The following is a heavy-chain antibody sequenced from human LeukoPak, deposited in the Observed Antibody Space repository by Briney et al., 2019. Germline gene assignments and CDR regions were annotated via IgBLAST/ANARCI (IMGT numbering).Heavy chain of an antibody. CDR1: GFSVNSNY. CDR3: AKAFKPLVRGVIRAFDI. D-gene: IGHD3-10*01. CDR2: IYIDGST. V-gene: IGHV3-53*01. J-gene: IGHJ3*02. Sequence: GGSLRLSCAASGFSVNSNYMSWVRQAPGKGLEWVSVIYIDGSTDYADSVKGRFTISRDDSKNTVYLQMNSLRAEDTAVYYCAKAFKPLVRGVIRAFDIWGQGTMVTVSS.